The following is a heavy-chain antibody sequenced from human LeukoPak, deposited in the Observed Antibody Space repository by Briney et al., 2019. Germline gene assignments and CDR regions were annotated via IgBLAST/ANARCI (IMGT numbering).Heavy chain of an antibody. D-gene: IGHD2-2*01. Sequence: GGSLRLSCAASGFTFSSYAMSWVRQAPGKGLEWVSAISGSGGSTYYADSVKGRFTISRDNSKNTLYLQMNSLRAEDTAVYYCARGGGVVVPADSPFDYWGQGTLVTVSS. J-gene: IGHJ4*02. CDR1: GFTFSSYA. CDR2: ISGSGGST. CDR3: ARGGGVVVPADSPFDY. V-gene: IGHV3-23*01.